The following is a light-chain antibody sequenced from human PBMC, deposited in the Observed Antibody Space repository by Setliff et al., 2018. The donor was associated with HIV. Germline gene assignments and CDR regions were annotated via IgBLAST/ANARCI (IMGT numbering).Light chain of an antibody. J-gene: IGLJ1*01. CDR1: NSNIGAYYD. Sequence: QSVLTQPPSVSGAPGQRVTISCTGTNSNIGAYYDVNWYQQLPGTAPKLLIYGSSNRPSGVPARFSGFKSGISASLAITGLQAEDEAEYYCQSYDTGLSGLVLGTGTKVTVL. CDR2: GSS. V-gene: IGLV1-40*01. CDR3: QSYDTGLSGLV.